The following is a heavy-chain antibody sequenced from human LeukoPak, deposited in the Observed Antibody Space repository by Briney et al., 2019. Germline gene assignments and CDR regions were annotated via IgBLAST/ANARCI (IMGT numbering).Heavy chain of an antibody. V-gene: IGHV3-53*01. CDR3: AREPPNESSYRAYFDF. CDR2: IYTGGGT. CDR1: GFTVSSNY. J-gene: IGHJ4*02. Sequence: GGSLRLSCAASGFTVSSNYLSWVRQAPGKGLEWVAVIYTGGGTYYADSVKGRFTISRDNSKNMLYLQMNSLRAEDKAVYYCAREPPNESSYRAYFDFWGQGTLVSVSS.